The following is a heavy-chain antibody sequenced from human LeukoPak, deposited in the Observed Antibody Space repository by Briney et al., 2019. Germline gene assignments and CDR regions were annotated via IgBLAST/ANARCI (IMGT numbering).Heavy chain of an antibody. CDR1: GGSFSGYY. Sequence: PSETLSLTCAVYGGSFSGYYWSWIRQPPGKGLEWIGSIYYSGSTYYNPSLKSRVTISVDTSKNQFSLKLSSVTAADTAVYYCARSWSYYDSSGYRPNDAFDIWGQGTMVTVSS. D-gene: IGHD3-22*01. CDR3: ARSWSYYDSSGYRPNDAFDI. J-gene: IGHJ3*02. V-gene: IGHV4-34*01. CDR2: IYYSGST.